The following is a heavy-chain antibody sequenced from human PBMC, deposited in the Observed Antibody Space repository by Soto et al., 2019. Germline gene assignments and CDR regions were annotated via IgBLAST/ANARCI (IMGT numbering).Heavy chain of an antibody. CDR1: GFTFSDYF. D-gene: IGHD3-10*01. J-gene: IGHJ3*02. Sequence: GGSLRLSCAASGFTFSDYFMSWIRQAPGKGLEWVSYIGSSGRTIYYADSVKGRFTISRDNAKNSLYLQTNSLRAEDTAVYYCARDPSPMGAGGDIWGQGTMVTVSS. V-gene: IGHV3-11*01. CDR3: ARDPSPMGAGGDI. CDR2: IGSSGRTI.